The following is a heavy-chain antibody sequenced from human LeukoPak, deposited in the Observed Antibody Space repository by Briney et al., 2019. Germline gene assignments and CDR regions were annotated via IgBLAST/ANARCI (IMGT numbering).Heavy chain of an antibody. J-gene: IGHJ4*02. V-gene: IGHV4-59*01. CDR3: ARALGSVGYVYFDY. D-gene: IGHD5-12*01. CDR1: GGSISRNY. CDR2: IYYTGSI. Sequence: SETLSLTCTVSGGSISRNYWSWLRKPPGKGLQWIGYIYYTGSINYNPSLKSRVTISVDTSKNQFSLRLSSVTAADTAVYYCARALGSVGYVYFDYWGQGTLVTVSS.